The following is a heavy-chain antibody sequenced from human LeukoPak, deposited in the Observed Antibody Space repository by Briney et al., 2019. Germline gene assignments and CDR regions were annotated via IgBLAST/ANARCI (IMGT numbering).Heavy chain of an antibody. J-gene: IGHJ4*02. V-gene: IGHV3-7*03. D-gene: IGHD3-3*01. Sequence: GGSLRLSCAASGFTFSSYWMSWVRQAPGKGLEWVANIRQDGNERYYVDSVKGRFIISRDNAKNSLYLQINSLRAEDTAVYFCATSKLEWLFNFYYWGQGTLVTVSS. CDR1: GFTFSSYW. CDR2: IRQDGNER. CDR3: ATSKLEWLFNFYY.